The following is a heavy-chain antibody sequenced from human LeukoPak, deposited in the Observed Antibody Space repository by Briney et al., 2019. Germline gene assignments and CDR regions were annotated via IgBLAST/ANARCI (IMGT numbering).Heavy chain of an antibody. CDR1: VYTLTSYG. J-gene: IGHJ4*02. CDR2: ISAYKGNT. Sequence: ASVKVSCQASVYTLTSYGISWVRQAPGQGLDWMGWISAYKGNTNYAQKLQGRVTMTKDPSTSTAYMELRSLRSDDTAVYYCAREEDSYPAAMFTSDYWGQGTLVTVSS. CDR3: AREEDSYPAAMFTSDY. D-gene: IGHD2-2*01. V-gene: IGHV1-18*01.